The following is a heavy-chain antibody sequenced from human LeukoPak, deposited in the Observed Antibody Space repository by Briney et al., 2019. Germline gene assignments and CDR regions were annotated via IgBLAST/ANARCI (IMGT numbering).Heavy chain of an antibody. CDR1: GYSFIDYY. Sequence: ASVKVSCKTSGYSFIDYYIHWVRQAPGQGLEWMGRINPNSGATIYAQKFQGRVTMTRDTSISTGYMELSSLRFDDTAVYYCAREGDSSVDYWGQGTLVTVSS. V-gene: IGHV1-2*06. J-gene: IGHJ4*02. CDR3: AREGDSSVDY. D-gene: IGHD3-22*01. CDR2: INPNSGAT.